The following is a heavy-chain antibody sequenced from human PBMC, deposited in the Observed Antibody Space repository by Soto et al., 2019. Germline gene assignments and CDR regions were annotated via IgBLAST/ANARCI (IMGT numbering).Heavy chain of an antibody. CDR3: ARDKALKYHDSHSDYPHFAP. CDR1: VDSINTGYY. D-gene: IGHD3-22*01. CDR2: IYYSGGT. J-gene: IGHJ5*02. Sequence: SETLSLTCTVSVDSINTGYYWSWIRQPPGKGLEWIGHIYYSGGTFYSPSLKSRLALSVDTSKNQFSLRLSSVTAADTAVYYYARDKALKYHDSHSDYPHFAPWGEGSLVTASS. V-gene: IGHV4-30-4*01.